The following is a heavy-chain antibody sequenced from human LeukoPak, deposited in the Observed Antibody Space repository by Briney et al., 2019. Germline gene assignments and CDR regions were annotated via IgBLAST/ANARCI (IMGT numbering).Heavy chain of an antibody. CDR3: ARAAGYCSSTNCYRNTFDI. V-gene: IGHV4-39*01. CDR2: IYYSGST. CDR1: GGSISSSTYY. Sequence: SETLSLTCTVSGGSISSSTYYWGWIRQPPGKGLEWIGSIYYSGSTYYNPSLKSRVTISVDTSKNQFSLKLSPVTAADTAVYYCARAAGYCSSTNCYRNTFDIWGQGTMVTVSS. D-gene: IGHD2-2*01. J-gene: IGHJ3*02.